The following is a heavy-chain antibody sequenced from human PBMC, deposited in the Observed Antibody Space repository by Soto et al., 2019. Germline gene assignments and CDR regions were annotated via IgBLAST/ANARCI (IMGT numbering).Heavy chain of an antibody. D-gene: IGHD6-13*01. J-gene: IGHJ4*02. CDR1: GGSISSYF. Sequence: KASETLSLTCTVSGGSISSYFYIWVRQPPGKGLEWIGSVYYTGTTDYNPSLKSRVTISVDTSKTQFSLNLRSVTAADTAVYYCARDLAAVPRAFDYWGRGTLVAASS. V-gene: IGHV4-59*01. CDR3: ARDLAAVPRAFDY. CDR2: VYYTGTT.